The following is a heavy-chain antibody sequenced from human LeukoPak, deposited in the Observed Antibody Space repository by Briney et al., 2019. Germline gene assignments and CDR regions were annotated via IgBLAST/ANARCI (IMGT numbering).Heavy chain of an antibody. CDR1: GGSISSGDYY. CDR3: ATERAGSGSPNFYYFDY. J-gene: IGHJ4*02. CDR2: IYYSGST. V-gene: IGHV4-30-4*02. D-gene: IGHD3-10*01. Sequence: PSETLSLTCTVSGGSISSGDYYWSWIRQPPGKGLEWIGYIYYSGSTYYNPSLKSRVTISVDTSKNQFSLKLSSVTAADTAVYYCATERAGSGSPNFYYFDYWGQGTLVTVSS.